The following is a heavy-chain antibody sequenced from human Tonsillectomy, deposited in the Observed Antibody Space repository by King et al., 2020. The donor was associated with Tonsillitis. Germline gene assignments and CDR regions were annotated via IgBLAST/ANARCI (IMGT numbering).Heavy chain of an antibody. D-gene: IGHD2-2*01. V-gene: IGHV3-23*04. CDR2: ISGSGAGT. J-gene: IGHJ5*02. CDR3: AKQERIYCSSTSRLNWFDP. Sequence: VQLVESGGGLVQPGGSLRLSCAASGFTFSSYAMSWVRQAPGKGLEWVSAISGSGAGTYYAESVKGRFTISRDNSKNTLYLQMNSLRAEDTAVYYCAKQERIYCSSTSRLNWFDPWGQGTLVTVSS. CDR1: GFTFSSYA.